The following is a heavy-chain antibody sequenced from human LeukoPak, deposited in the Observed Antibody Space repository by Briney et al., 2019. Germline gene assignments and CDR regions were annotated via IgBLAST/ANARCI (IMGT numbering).Heavy chain of an antibody. J-gene: IGHJ4*02. D-gene: IGHD6-25*01. CDR3: AAAFDY. CDR1: GGSISSSSYY. CDR2: TYYGGNT. V-gene: IGHV4-39*01. Sequence: NPSETLSLTCTVSGGSISSSSYYWGWIRQPPGKGPEWIGNTYYGGNTYYNPSLKSRVTISVDTSKNQFSLELNSVTAADTAVYYCAAAFDYWGQGTLVTVSS.